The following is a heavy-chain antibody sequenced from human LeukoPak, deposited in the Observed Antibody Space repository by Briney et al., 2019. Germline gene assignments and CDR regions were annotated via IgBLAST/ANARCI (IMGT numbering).Heavy chain of an antibody. CDR2: ISGSGGST. V-gene: IGHV3-23*01. J-gene: IGHJ4*02. Sequence: GGSLRLSCAASGFTFSGYAMSWVRQAPGKGLEWVSAISGSGGSTHYADSVKGRFTISRDNSKNTLYVQMNSLRAEDTAVYYCAKDKSGGGLPYYFDYWGQGTLVTVSS. CDR1: GFTFSGYA. D-gene: IGHD3-10*01. CDR3: AKDKSGGGLPYYFDY.